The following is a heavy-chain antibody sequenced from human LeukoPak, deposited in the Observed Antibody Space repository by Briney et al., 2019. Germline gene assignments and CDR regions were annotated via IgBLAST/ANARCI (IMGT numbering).Heavy chain of an antibody. CDR2: INHSGST. D-gene: IGHD6-13*01. V-gene: IGHV4-34*01. CDR1: GGSFSGYY. Sequence: SETLSLTCAVYGGSFSGYYWSWIRQPPGKGLEWIGEINHSGSTNYNPSLKSRVTISVDTSKNQFSLKLSSVTAADTAVYYCASRSSSWIYYYYYYMDVWGKGTTVTVSS. J-gene: IGHJ6*03. CDR3: ASRSSSWIYYYYYYMDV.